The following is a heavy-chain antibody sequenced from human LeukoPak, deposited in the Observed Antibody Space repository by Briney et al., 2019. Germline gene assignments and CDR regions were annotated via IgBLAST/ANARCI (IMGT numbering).Heavy chain of an antibody. Sequence: ASVKVSCKASGYTFTSYGISWGRQAPGQGLEWMGWISGYSGNTNYVQKFQGRVTMATDTSTSTVYMELRSLRSDDTAVYYCARDIATVVHQEWGQGTLVTVSS. CDR3: ARDIATVVHQE. CDR2: ISGYSGNT. V-gene: IGHV1-18*01. J-gene: IGHJ4*02. D-gene: IGHD2-2*01. CDR1: GYTFTSYG.